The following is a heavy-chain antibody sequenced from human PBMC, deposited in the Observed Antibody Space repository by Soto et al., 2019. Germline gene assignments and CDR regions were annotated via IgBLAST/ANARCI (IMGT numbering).Heavy chain of an antibody. Sequence: QVQLVQSGAEVKKPGSSVKVSCKASGGTFSSYAISWVRQAPGQGLEWMGGIIPIFGTANYAQKFQGRVTTTAVQXXIXAXRELSSLRYEDTAVSYCARAXCRXXXXXXXAEYFQHWGQGTLVTVSS. V-gene: IGHV1-69*12. CDR1: GGTFSSYA. J-gene: IGHJ1*01. CDR3: ARAXCRXXXXXXXAEYFQH. CDR2: IIPIFGTA.